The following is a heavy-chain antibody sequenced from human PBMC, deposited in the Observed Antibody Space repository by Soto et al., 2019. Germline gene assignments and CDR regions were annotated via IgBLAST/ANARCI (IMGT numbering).Heavy chain of an antibody. D-gene: IGHD3-22*01. Sequence: SVKVSCKASGYTFTGYYMHWVRQAPGQGLEWMGWINPNSGGTNYAQKCQGWVTMTRDTSISTAYMELSRLRSDDTAVYYCARGYYYDSSGYSLSPNAFDIWGQGTMVTVSS. CDR2: INPNSGGT. V-gene: IGHV1-2*04. CDR1: GYTFTGYY. CDR3: ARGYYYDSSGYSLSPNAFDI. J-gene: IGHJ3*02.